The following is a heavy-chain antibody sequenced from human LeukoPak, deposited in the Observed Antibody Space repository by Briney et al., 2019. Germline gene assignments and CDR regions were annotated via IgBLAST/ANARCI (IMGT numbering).Heavy chain of an antibody. V-gene: IGHV3-11*01. D-gene: IGHD2-21*01. J-gene: IGHJ4*02. CDR1: GFTFSDYY. CDR2: ISSGGSTI. Sequence: PGGSPRLSCAASGFTFSDYYMSWIRQAPGKGLEWVSYISSGGSTIYYADSVKGRFTISRDNAKNSLYLQMNSLRAEDTAVYYCARHLVVATYDYWGQGTLVTVSS. CDR3: ARHLVVATYDY.